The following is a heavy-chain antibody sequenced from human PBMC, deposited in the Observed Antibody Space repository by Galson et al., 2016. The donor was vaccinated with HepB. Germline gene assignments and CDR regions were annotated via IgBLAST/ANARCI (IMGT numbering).Heavy chain of an antibody. Sequence: SLRLSCAASGFTFSNYDMSWVRQAPGGGLEWVAAIGGNGSPTYYPDFVRGRFSISRDNSKNTLYLQMSSLRAEDTALYYCARGGGHGFFDYWGQGTQVTVSS. D-gene: IGHD3-10*01. J-gene: IGHJ4*02. CDR3: ARGGGHGFFDY. CDR2: IGGNGSPT. CDR1: GFTFSNYD. V-gene: IGHV3-23*01.